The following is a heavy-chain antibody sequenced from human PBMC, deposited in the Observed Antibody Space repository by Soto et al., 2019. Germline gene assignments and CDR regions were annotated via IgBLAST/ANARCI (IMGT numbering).Heavy chain of an antibody. D-gene: IGHD3-22*01. V-gene: IGHV4-59*01. Sequence: SEILSLTCTVSGGSISSYYWSWIRQPPGKGLEWIGYIYYSGSTNYNPSLKSRVTISVDTSKNQFSLKLSSVTAADTAVYYCARVTHYYDSSGYISPMFDYWGQGTLVTVSS. CDR1: GGSISSYY. CDR3: ARVTHYYDSSGYISPMFDY. CDR2: IYYSGST. J-gene: IGHJ4*02.